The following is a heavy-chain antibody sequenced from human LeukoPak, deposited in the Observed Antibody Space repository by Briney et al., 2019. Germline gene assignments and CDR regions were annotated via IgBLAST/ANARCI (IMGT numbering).Heavy chain of an antibody. CDR1: GGSFSDYY. V-gene: IGHV4-34*01. D-gene: IGHD3-3*02. Sequence: SETLSLTCAVSGGSFSDYYWNWIRQPPGKGLEWIGEINNSGSTNYNPSLKSRVTISRDTSKNQFSLKLSSVTAADTAVYYCARGRAFFDWGQGTLVTVSS. CDR2: INNSGST. CDR3: ARGRAFFD. J-gene: IGHJ4*02.